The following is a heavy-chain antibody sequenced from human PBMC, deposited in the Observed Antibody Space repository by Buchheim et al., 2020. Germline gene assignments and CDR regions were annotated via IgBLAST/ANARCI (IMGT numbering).Heavy chain of an antibody. CDR1: GFTFSSYW. J-gene: IGHJ6*03. V-gene: IGHV3-7*01. CDR3: SSPYDSSSYYYEPPRIGV. D-gene: IGHD3-22*01. CDR2: IKQDGSGK. Sequence: EVQLVESGGGLVQPGGSLRLSCAASGFTFSSYWMSWVRQAPGKGLEWVANIKQDGSGKYYVDSVKGRFTISRDNAKNSLYLQMYSLKAEGTAVYYCSSPYDSSSYYYEPPRIGVWGKGTT.